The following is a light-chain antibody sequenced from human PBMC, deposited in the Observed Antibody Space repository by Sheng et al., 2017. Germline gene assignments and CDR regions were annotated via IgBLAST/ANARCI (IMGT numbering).Light chain of an antibody. CDR3: SSYTSINSPHVV. J-gene: IGLJ2*01. CDR2: DVS. CDR1: SSDVGGYNY. V-gene: IGLV2-14*03. Sequence: QSALTQPASVSGSPGQSITISCTGTSSDVGGYNYVSWYQQHPGKAPKLMIYDVSKRPSGVSNRFSGSKSGNTASLTISGLQADDEADYYCSSYTSINSPHVVLGGGTKLTVL.